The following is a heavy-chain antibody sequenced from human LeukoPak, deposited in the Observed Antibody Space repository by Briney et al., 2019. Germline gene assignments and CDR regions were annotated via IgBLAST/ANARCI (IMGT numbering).Heavy chain of an antibody. CDR3: AKDGYFDY. V-gene: IGHV3-7*03. Sequence: PGGSLRLSCTASGFIFSTSWMTWIRQAPGEGLEWVANINLDGSEKCYVDSVKGRFTISRDNSKNTLYLQMNSLRAEDTAVYYCAKDGYFDYWGQGTLVTVSS. CDR2: INLDGSEK. J-gene: IGHJ4*02. CDR1: GFIFSTSW.